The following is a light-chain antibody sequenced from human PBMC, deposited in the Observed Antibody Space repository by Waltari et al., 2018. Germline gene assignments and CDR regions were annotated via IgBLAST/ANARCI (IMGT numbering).Light chain of an antibody. Sequence: QSVLTQPPSASGTPGQRVTISCSGSSSNVGSNTVNWYQQLSGMAPKLLIYSNTQRPSGVPDRFSCSNSGTSASLAISGLQSEDEADYYCAAWDDSLNGVVFGGGTKLTVL. CDR3: AAWDDSLNGVV. V-gene: IGLV1-44*01. CDR1: SSNVGSNT. J-gene: IGLJ2*01. CDR2: SNT.